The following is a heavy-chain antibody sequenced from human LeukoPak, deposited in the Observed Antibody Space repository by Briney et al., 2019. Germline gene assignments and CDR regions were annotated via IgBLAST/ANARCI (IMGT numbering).Heavy chain of an antibody. V-gene: IGHV4-59*01. CDR3: ARANFLVGRWFDP. CDR2: IDYSGST. D-gene: IGHD6-6*01. Sequence: SETLSLTCTVSGGSIRSYYWSWIRQPPGRGLEWIGYIDYSGSTDYNPSLKSRVTISVDMSKNQFSLKVSSVTAADTAVYYCARANFLVGRWFDPWGQGTLVTVSS. J-gene: IGHJ5*02. CDR1: GGSIRSYY.